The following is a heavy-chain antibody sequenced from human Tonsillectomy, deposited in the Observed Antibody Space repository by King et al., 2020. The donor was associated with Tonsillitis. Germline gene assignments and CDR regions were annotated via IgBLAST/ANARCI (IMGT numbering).Heavy chain of an antibody. D-gene: IGHD3-16*01. Sequence: VQLQESGPGLVKPSQTLSLTCAVSGGSISSGSYSWSWIRQPPGKGLEWIGYIYYSGSTYYNPSLKSRVTISVDTSQDQFSLQLSSVTAADTAVYFCARFTENYFYVMDVWGQGTTVTVSS. V-gene: IGHV4-30-4*07. CDR2: IYYSGST. J-gene: IGHJ6*02. CDR1: GGSISSGSYS. CDR3: ARFTENYFYVMDV.